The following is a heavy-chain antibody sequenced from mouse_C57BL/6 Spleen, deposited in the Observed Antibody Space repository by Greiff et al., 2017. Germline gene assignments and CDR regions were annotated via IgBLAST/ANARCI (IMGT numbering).Heavy chain of an antibody. J-gene: IGHJ4*01. CDR3: AMGYYGSEDYAMDY. CDR1: GYTFTSYW. CDR2: IHPSDSDT. V-gene: IGHV1-74*01. Sequence: VQLQQPGAELVKPGASVKVSCKASGYTFTSYWLHWVKQRPGQGLEWIGRIHPSDSDTNYNQKFKGKATLTVDKTSSTAYMQLSSLTSEDSAVYYCAMGYYGSEDYAMDYWGQGTSDTVSS. D-gene: IGHD1-1*01.